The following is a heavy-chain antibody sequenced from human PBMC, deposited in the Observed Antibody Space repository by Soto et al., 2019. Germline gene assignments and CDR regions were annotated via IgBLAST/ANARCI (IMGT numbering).Heavy chain of an antibody. CDR1: GYTFNRYY. D-gene: IGHD3-3*01. Sequence: QVQLVQSGAEVKKPGASVKVSCKASGYTFNRYYMHWVRQAPGQGLEWMGMINPSGTITSYAQKFQGRVTMTRDTSTSTLFMELRSLRSDDTAVYYCTRGSFLEWSCMDVWGQGTTVTVPS. J-gene: IGHJ6*02. V-gene: IGHV1-46*02. CDR2: INPSGTIT. CDR3: TRGSFLEWSCMDV.